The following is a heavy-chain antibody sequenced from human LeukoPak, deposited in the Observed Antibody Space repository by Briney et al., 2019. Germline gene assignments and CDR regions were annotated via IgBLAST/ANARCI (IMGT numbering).Heavy chain of an antibody. CDR3: VRGTGFITDY. Sequence: GGSLRLSCSASGFAFSSSYMHWVRQAPGKGLEWVAVINQHADTKYYVDSVKGRFTISRDNAQNSLYLQMNSLRAEDTAIYYCVRGTGFITDYWGPGTLVTVSS. CDR1: GFAFSSSY. V-gene: IGHV3-7*01. CDR2: INQHADTK. J-gene: IGHJ4*02. D-gene: IGHD2-8*02.